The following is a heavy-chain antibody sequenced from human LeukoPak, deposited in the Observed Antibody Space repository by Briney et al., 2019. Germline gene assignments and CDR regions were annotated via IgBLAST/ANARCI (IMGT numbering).Heavy chain of an antibody. D-gene: IGHD2-15*01. Sequence: ASVKVSCKASGYTFTSYDINWVRQATGQGLEWMGWMNPNSGNTGYAQKFQGRVTMTRNTSISTAYMELSSLRSEDTAVYYCARGQSTTVVVVAATRPFDYWGQGTLVTVSS. CDR2: MNPNSGNT. J-gene: IGHJ4*02. CDR1: GYTFTSYD. CDR3: ARGQSTTVVVVAATRPFDY. V-gene: IGHV1-8*02.